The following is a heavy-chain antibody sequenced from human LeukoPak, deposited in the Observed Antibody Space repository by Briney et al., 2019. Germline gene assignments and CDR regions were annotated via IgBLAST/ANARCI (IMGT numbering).Heavy chain of an antibody. CDR1: GFTFSGSA. CDR3: AKDSALSLYYYDSSGYFPCDY. CDR2: IRSKANSYAT. J-gene: IGHJ4*02. Sequence: QPGGSLRLSCAASGFTFSGSAMHWVRQASGKGLEWVGRIRSKANSYATAYAASVKGRFTISRDDSKNTAYLQMNSLRAEDTAVYYCAKDSALSLYYYDSSGYFPCDYWGQGTLVTVSS. V-gene: IGHV3-73*01. D-gene: IGHD3-22*01.